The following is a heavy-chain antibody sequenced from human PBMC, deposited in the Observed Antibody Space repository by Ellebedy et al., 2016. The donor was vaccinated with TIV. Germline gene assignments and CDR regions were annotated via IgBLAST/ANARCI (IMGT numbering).Heavy chain of an antibody. D-gene: IGHD1-1*01. CDR1: GFTFSSYT. J-gene: IGHJ4*02. Sequence: GESLKISCAASGFTFSSYTMNWVRQAPGTGLEWVSSITHAGDIFQPDSMKGRFTISRDNAKNSVFLQMDSVRAEDTAVYYCSRSEMTTTGDYWGQGTLVTVSS. CDR2: ITHAGDI. CDR3: SRSEMTTTGDY. V-gene: IGHV3-21*01.